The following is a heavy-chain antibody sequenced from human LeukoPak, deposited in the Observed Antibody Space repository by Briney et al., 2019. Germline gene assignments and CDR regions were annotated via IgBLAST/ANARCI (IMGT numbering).Heavy chain of an antibody. CDR1: GGSISSYY. CDR3: ARDQAAGTNWFDP. D-gene: IGHD6-13*01. J-gene: IGHJ5*02. Sequence: SETLSLTCTVSGGSISSYYWSWIRQPPGKGLEWIGYIYYSGSTNYNPSLRSRVTISVDTSKNQFSLKLSSVTAADAAVYYCARDQAAGTNWFDPWGQGNLVTVSS. V-gene: IGHV4-59*01. CDR2: IYYSGST.